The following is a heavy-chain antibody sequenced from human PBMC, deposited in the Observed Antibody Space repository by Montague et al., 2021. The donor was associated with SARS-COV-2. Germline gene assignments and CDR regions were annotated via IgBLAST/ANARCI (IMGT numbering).Heavy chain of an antibody. CDR1: GGSISSSSYY. CDR3: ARSPRHYDFWSGYLPGHFDY. D-gene: IGHD3-3*01. CDR2: IYYSGST. J-gene: IGHJ4*02. Sequence: SKTLSLTCIVSGGSISSSSYYWGWIRQPPGKGLEWIGSIYYSGSTYYNPSLKSRVTISVDTSKNQFSLKLSSVTAADTAVYYCARSPRHYDFWSGYLPGHFDYWGQGTLVTVSS. V-gene: IGHV4-39*01.